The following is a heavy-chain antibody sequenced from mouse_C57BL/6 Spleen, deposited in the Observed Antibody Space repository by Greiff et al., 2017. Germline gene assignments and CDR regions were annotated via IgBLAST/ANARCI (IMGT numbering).Heavy chain of an antibody. D-gene: IGHD1-1*01. Sequence: EVKLVESGPGLVKPSQSLSLTCSVSGYSITSGYYWNWIRQFPGNKLEWMGYISYDGSNNSNPSLKNRNSITRDTSKNQCFLKLNSVPTEDTATYYCARDGTTVVGRYIDVWGTGTTVTVSS. CDR1: GYSITSGYY. CDR2: ISYDGSN. J-gene: IGHJ1*03. CDR3: ARDGTTVVGRYIDV. V-gene: IGHV3-6*01.